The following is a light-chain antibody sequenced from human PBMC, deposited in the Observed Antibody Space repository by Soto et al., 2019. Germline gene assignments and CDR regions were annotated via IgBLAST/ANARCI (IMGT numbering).Light chain of an antibody. V-gene: IGKV3-20*01. CDR2: GAS. CDR3: QQDAGSPST. CDR1: QTVTSNY. Sequence: EIVLTQSPGTLSLSPGERATLSCRASQTVTSNYLAWYQRKTGQAPRLLIYGASSRATDIPDRFSGSGSGTDFTLTITRLEPEDFAVYFCQQDAGSPSTFGQGTKVEIK. J-gene: IGKJ1*01.